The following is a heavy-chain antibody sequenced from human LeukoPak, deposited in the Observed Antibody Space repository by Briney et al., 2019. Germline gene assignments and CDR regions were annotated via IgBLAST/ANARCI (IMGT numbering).Heavy chain of an antibody. J-gene: IGHJ3*02. CDR1: GFTFSSYS. Sequence: GGSLRLSCAASGFTFSSYSMNWVRQAPGKGLEWVSYISSSSSTTYYADSVKGRFAISRDNSKNTLYLQMNSLRAEDTAVYYCVQEGPRGLAFDIWGQGTKVTVSS. CDR2: ISSSSSTT. CDR3: VQEGPRGLAFDI. V-gene: IGHV3-48*01.